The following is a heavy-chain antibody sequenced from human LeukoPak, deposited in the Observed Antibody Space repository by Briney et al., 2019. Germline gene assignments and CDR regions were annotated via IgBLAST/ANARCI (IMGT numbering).Heavy chain of an antibody. V-gene: IGHV3-30*18. CDR1: GLTFSRYG. J-gene: IGHJ4*02. D-gene: IGHD5-12*01. Sequence: QAGRSLRLSCAASGLTFSRYGMHWVRQAPGKGLEWEAVLSYDGSNKYYADSVKGRFTISRDNSKNTLYLQMNSLRAEDTAVYYCAKDPGRGYSGYDSDYWGQGTLVTVSS. CDR2: LSYDGSNK. CDR3: AKDPGRGYSGYDSDY.